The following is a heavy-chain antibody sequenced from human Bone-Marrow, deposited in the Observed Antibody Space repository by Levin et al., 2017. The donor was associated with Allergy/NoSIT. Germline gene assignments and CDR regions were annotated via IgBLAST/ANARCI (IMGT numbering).Heavy chain of an antibody. V-gene: IGHV3-30*14. Sequence: PGESLKISCATSGFTFSSHAVHWVRQTPDKGLEWVAGISYDGKNEYYADSVKGRFTISRDNSKNILYLQVNSLRLEDTAIYYCVRDKTHHGYWFDYWGQGTLVTVSS. D-gene: IGHD3-22*01. CDR2: ISYDGKNE. J-gene: IGHJ4*02. CDR3: VRDKTHHGYWFDY. CDR1: GFTFSSHA.